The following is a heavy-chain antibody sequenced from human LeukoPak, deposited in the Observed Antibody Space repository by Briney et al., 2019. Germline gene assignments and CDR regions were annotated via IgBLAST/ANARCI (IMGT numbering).Heavy chain of an antibody. CDR3: ARGGRGKRWLQDY. Sequence: PSETLSLTCAVYGGSFSGYYWSWIRQPPGKGLEWIGEINHSGSTNYNPSLKSRVTTSVDTSKNQFSLKLSSVTAADTAVYYCARGGRGKRWLQDYWGQGTLVTVSS. J-gene: IGHJ4*02. CDR1: GGSFSGYY. V-gene: IGHV4-34*01. D-gene: IGHD5-24*01. CDR2: INHSGST.